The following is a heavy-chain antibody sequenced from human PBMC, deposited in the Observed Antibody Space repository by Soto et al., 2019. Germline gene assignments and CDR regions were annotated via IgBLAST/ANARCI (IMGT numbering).Heavy chain of an antibody. J-gene: IGHJ6*02. D-gene: IGHD3-10*01. CDR1: GYSFTSYW. CDR2: IYPGDSDT. CDR3: AGGGVRGVITRTRDYYGMDV. Sequence: GESLKISCKGSGYSFTSYWIVWVRQMPGKGLEWMGIIYPGDSDTRYSPSFQGQVTISADKSISTAYLQWSSLKASDTAMYYCAGGGVRGVITRTRDYYGMDVWGQGTTVTV. V-gene: IGHV5-51*01.